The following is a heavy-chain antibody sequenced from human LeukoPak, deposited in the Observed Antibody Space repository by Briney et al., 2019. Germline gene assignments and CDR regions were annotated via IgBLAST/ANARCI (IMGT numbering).Heavy chain of an antibody. D-gene: IGHD1-26*01. CDR3: AKVASRSYSSLDEYYFDY. J-gene: IGHJ4*01. CDR2: IRYDGSNK. V-gene: IGHV3-30*02. Sequence: GGSLRLSCAASGFTFSSYGMHWVRQAPGKGLEWVAFIRYDGSNKYYADSVKGRFTISRDNSKNTLYLQMNSLRAEDTAVYYCAKVASRSYSSLDEYYFDYWGQGTLVTVSS. CDR1: GFTFSSYG.